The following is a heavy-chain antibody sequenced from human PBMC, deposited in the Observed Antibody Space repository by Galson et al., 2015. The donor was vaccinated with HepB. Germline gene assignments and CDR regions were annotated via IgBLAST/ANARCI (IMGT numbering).Heavy chain of an antibody. V-gene: IGHV6-1*01. D-gene: IGHD2-15*01. CDR1: GDSVSSNSAT. Sequence: CAISGDSVSSNSATWNWIRQSPSRGLEWLGRTYYRSKWYYDYAVSVKSRITINPDTSKNQFSLQLNSVTPEDTAVYYCARDARYCSGGSCYRWFDPWGQGTLATVSS. CDR2: TYYRSKWYY. J-gene: IGHJ5*02. CDR3: ARDARYCSGGSCYRWFDP.